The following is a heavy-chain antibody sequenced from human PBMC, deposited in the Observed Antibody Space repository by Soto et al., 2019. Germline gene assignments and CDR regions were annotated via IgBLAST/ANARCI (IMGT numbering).Heavy chain of an antibody. CDR3: AHSVPCRRIYYDSSASCWRIDP. CDR2: MLWNDDK. CDR1: GFSLSTSGVG. V-gene: IGHV2-5*01. D-gene: IGHD3-22*01. J-gene: IGHJ5*02. Sequence: QITLEESGPMLLKPTQTLMLTCTFSGFSLSTSGVGVGWIRQPPGKALEWLALMLWNDDKRYNPSRKTRLSITQDTSKYEVVLTLTNVDPEDTDTYYCAHSVPCRRIYYDSSASCWRIDPCGEETLVTISS.